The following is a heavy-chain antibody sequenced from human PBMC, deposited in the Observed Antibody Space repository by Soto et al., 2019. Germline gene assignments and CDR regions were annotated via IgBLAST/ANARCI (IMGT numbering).Heavy chain of an antibody. J-gene: IGHJ6*02. V-gene: IGHV4-4*02. CDR1: GGSISSSNW. CDR3: ADAGYYYYYGMDV. CDR2: IYHSGST. Sequence: SETLSLTCAVSGGSISSSNWWSWVRQPPGKGLEWIGEIYHSGSTNYNPSLKSRVTISVDKSKNQFSLKLSSVTAADTTVYYCADAGYYYYYGMDVWGQGTTVTVS.